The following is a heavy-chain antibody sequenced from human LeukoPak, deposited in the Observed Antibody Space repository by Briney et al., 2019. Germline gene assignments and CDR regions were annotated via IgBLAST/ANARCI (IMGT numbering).Heavy chain of an antibody. D-gene: IGHD1-26*01. J-gene: IGHJ4*02. Sequence: PSETLSLTCTVYGGSISSYYWSWIRQPPGKGMEWIGYIYYSGSTNYNPSLKSRVTISVDTSKNQFSLKLSSVTAADTAVYYCARSLGPRYYFDYWGQGTLVTVSS. CDR1: GGSISSYY. CDR2: IYYSGST. V-gene: IGHV4-59*08. CDR3: ARSLGPRYYFDY.